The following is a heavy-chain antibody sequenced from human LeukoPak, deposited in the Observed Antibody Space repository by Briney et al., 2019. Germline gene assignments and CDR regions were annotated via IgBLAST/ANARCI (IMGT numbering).Heavy chain of an antibody. CDR2: IYYSGST. Sequence: SETLSLTCTVSGGSISSYYWSWIRQPPGKGLEWIWYIYYSGSTNYNPSLKSRVTISVDTSKNQFSLKLSSVTAADTAVYYCARGANYYGSGSYIFDYWGQGTLVTVSS. J-gene: IGHJ4*02. CDR1: GGSISSYY. D-gene: IGHD3-10*01. V-gene: IGHV4-59*01. CDR3: ARGANYYGSGSYIFDY.